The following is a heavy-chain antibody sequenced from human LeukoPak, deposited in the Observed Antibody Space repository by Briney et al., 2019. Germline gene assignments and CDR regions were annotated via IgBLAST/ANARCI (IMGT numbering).Heavy chain of an antibody. D-gene: IGHD2-2*01. Sequence: GGSLRLSCATSGFTFNSYGMHWVRQAPGKGLEWVTFIRYDGSDKYYADSVKGRFTISRDNSKNTLHLQMNSLRAEDTAVYYCAKGAVYCTSRSCYGYFFDYWGQGTLVTVSS. CDR1: GFTFNSYG. J-gene: IGHJ4*02. V-gene: IGHV3-30*02. CDR2: IRYDGSDK. CDR3: AKGAVYCTSRSCYGYFFDY.